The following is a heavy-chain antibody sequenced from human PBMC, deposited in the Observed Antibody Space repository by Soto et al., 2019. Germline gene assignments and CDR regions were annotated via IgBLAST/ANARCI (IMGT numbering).Heavy chain of an antibody. V-gene: IGHV1-18*01. J-gene: IGHJ4*02. CDR3: ARGGGNDPRPVDY. CDR2: ISAYNGNT. Sequence: QVKRVQYGAEVKKPGASVNVSCKASGYTVNSYGTSWVRQAPGQGLEWMGWISAYNGNTNYVQKVQGRVTMTTDTFTRTAYMELRSLRSDDTAVDYCARGGGNDPRPVDYWDQGTLVTVSS. D-gene: IGHD5-12*01. CDR1: GYTVNSYG.